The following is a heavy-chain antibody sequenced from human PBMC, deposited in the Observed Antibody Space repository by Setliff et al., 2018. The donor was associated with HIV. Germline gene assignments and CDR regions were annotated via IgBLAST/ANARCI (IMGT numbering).Heavy chain of an antibody. D-gene: IGHD6-25*01. V-gene: IGHV3-15*04. CDR3: TTFSSGFSSDSVDY. CDR2: IESKTDGGTT. CDR1: GFTFTKAW. J-gene: IGHJ4*02. Sequence: GGSLRLSCVASGFTFTKAWMSWVRQAPGMGLEWVGRIESKTDGGTTDYASPVKGRFTISRDDSKNTLYLQMSSLKTEDTAVYYCTTFSSGFSSDSVDYWGQGTLVTVSS.